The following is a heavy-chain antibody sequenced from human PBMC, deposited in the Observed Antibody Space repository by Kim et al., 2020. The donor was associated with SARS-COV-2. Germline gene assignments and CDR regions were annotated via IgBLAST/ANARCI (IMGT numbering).Heavy chain of an antibody. CDR3: ARERLAPNWFDP. V-gene: IGHV3-30*01. D-gene: IGHD4-17*01. J-gene: IGHJ5*02. Sequence: YADSVKGRFTIARDNSKNTLYLQMNSLRAEDTAVYYCARERLAPNWFDPWGQGTLVTVSS.